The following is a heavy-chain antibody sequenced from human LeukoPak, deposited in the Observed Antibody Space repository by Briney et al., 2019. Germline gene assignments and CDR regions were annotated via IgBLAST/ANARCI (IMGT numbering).Heavy chain of an antibody. V-gene: IGHV1-18*01. J-gene: IGHJ6*02. CDR2: ISAYNGNT. CDR3: ARSWSERSRHYYGLDV. D-gene: IGHD6-13*01. CDR1: GYTFTSFG. Sequence: GASVRVSCKASGYTFTSFGITWVRQAPGQGLEWMASISAYNGNTNYAQKLQGRVSVSTDTSTSTAYMELRSLRPDDTAVYYCARSWSERSRHYYGLDVWGQGTTVTVSS.